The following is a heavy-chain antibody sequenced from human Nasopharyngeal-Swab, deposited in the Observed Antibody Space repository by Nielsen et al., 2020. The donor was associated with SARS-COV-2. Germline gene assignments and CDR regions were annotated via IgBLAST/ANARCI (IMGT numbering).Heavy chain of an antibody. V-gene: IGHV3-49*02. CDR2: IRSKAYGGTT. J-gene: IGHJ4*02. D-gene: IGHD4-17*01. CDR3: TDSLYGDSAGY. Sequence: WIRQPPGKGLEWVGFIRSKAYGGTTEYAASVKGRFTISRDDSKSIAYLQMNSLKTEDTAVYYYTDSLYGDSAGYWGQGTLVTVSS.